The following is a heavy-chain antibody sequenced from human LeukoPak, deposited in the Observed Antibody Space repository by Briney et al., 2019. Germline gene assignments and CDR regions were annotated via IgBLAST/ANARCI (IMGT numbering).Heavy chain of an antibody. D-gene: IGHD6-13*01. CDR2: INAYNGNT. CDR1: GYTFTNYG. V-gene: IGHV1-18*01. CDR3: ARGPRAAADDY. Sequence: ASVKVSCRASGYTFTNYGVNWVRQAPGQGLEWMGWINAYNGNTKYSQKFQDRVTITRDTSASTAYMELTNLTSEDTAVYYCARGPRAAADDYWGQGSLVTVSS. J-gene: IGHJ4*02.